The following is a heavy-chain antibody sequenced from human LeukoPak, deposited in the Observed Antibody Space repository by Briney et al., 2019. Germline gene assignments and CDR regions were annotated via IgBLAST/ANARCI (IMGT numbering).Heavy chain of an antibody. D-gene: IGHD6-19*01. V-gene: IGHV4-59*08. CDR3: ARQGGTDSSGWYYYYYGMDV. J-gene: IGHJ6*02. CDR1: GGSISSYY. Sequence: SETLSLTCTVSGGSISSYYWSWIRQPPGEGLEWIGYIYYSGSTNYNPSLKSRVTISVDTSKNQFSLKLSSVTAADTAVYYCARQGGTDSSGWYYYYYGMDVWGQGTTVTVSS. CDR2: IYYSGST.